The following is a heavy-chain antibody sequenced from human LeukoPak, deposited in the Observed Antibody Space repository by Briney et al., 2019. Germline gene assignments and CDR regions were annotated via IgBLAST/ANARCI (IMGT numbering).Heavy chain of an antibody. CDR1: GFTFSIYA. J-gene: IGHJ4*02. CDR3: AKFRGYSYGYFDY. CDR2: ISYDGSNK. Sequence: GGSLRLSCAASGFTFSIYAMHWVRQAPGMGLEWVAVISYDGSNKYYADSVKGRFTISRDNSKNTLYLQMNSLRAEDTAVYYCAKFRGYSYGYFDYWGQGTLVTVSS. V-gene: IGHV3-30*04. D-gene: IGHD5-18*01.